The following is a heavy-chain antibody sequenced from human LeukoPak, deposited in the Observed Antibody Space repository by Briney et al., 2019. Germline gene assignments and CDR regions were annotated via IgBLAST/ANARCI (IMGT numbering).Heavy chain of an antibody. V-gene: IGHV6-1*01. CDR2: TYYRSKWYN. Sequence: SQNLSLTCAISGDSVSSNSAAWNWIRQSPSRGLECLGRTYYRSKWYNDYAVPVKSRITINPDTSKNQFSLQLNSVTPEDTAVYYCARANYGGNYYYYYGMDVWGQGTTVTVSS. CDR3: ARANYGGNYYYYYGMDV. CDR1: GDSVSSNSAA. J-gene: IGHJ6*02. D-gene: IGHD4/OR15-4a*01.